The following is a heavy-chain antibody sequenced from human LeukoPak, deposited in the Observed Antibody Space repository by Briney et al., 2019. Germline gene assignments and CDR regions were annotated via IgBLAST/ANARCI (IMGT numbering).Heavy chain of an antibody. V-gene: IGHV4-39*07. J-gene: IGHJ4*02. D-gene: IGHD1-1*01. CDR2: IYKTGST. CDR3: ARAANGPQIDY. Sequence: PSETLSLTCTVSGGSISSTTYYWAWIRQPPGKGLEWIGSIYKTGSTNYSPSLKSRVFISVDTSNNQFSLKLSSVTAADTAVYYCARAANGPQIDYWGQGTLVTVSS. CDR1: GGSISSTTYY.